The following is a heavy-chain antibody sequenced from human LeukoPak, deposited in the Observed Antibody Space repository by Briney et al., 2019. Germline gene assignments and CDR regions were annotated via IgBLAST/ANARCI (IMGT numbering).Heavy chain of an antibody. CDR3: AGRYYYDSSAQFDY. CDR1: RFTFVDYA. CDR2: ISWNSGNI. D-gene: IGHD3-22*01. V-gene: IGHV3-9*01. Sequence: GGALRLSRVASRFTFVDYAMHWVRPAPGKGREGVSGISWNSGNIDYADSLKRRFTISRDNAKNSLYLQMNSLRPEDTAWYYCAGRYYYDSSAQFDYWGQGTLVTVSS. J-gene: IGHJ4*02.